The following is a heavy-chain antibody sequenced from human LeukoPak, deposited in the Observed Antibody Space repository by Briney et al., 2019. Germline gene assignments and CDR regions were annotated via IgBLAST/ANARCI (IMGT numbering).Heavy chain of an antibody. V-gene: IGHV3-20*04. CDR3: ARYDYSNYVGYYGH. CDR2: INWNGGSI. D-gene: IGHD4-11*01. J-gene: IGHJ4*02. Sequence: PGGSLRLSCAASGFTFDDYGMSWVRQVPGKGLEWVSGINWNGGSIGYADSVKGRFTISRDNAKNSLYLQMNSLRAEDTALYYCARYDYSNYVGYYGHWGQGTLVTVSS. CDR1: GFTFDDYG.